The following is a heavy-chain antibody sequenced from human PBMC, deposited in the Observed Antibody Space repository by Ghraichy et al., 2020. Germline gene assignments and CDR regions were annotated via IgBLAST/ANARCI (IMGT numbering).Heavy chain of an antibody. CDR3: ARFFIVVDRRYFDY. Sequence: LSLTCTVSGGSISSAGSYWSWIRQPPGRGLEWIGFIDYSAITNYNPSLRNRLTILRDTSKNQFSLRVTSVTAADTAVYFCARFFIVVDRRYFDYWGQGNLVTVSS. J-gene: IGHJ4*02. CDR2: IDYSAIT. CDR1: GGSISSAGSY. D-gene: IGHD2-21*01. V-gene: IGHV4-31*03.